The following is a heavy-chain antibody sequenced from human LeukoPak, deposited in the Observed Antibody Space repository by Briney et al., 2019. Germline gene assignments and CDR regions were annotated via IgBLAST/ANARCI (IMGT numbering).Heavy chain of an antibody. V-gene: IGHV1-18*01. J-gene: IGHJ4*02. Sequence: ASVKVSCKASGYTFTSYGISWVRQAPGQGLEWMGRISAYNGNTNYAQKLQGRVTMTTDTSTSTAYMELRSLRSDDTAVYYCARDMGPEYYDSSGSSPFDYWGQGTLVTVSS. CDR1: GYTFTSYG. CDR3: ARDMGPEYYDSSGSSPFDY. D-gene: IGHD3-22*01. CDR2: ISAYNGNT.